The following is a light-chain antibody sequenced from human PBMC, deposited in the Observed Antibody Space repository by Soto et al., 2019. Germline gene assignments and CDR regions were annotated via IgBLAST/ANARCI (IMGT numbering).Light chain of an antibody. V-gene: IGLV1-44*01. CDR1: SSNIGSNT. Sequence: QSVLTQPPSASGTPGQRVTISCSGSSSNIGSNTVNWYQQLPGTAPKLLIYSNNQRPSGVPDRFSGSKSSTSASLAISGLQAVDEADYYCAAWDDSLNGVVFGGGTKLTVL. J-gene: IGLJ2*01. CDR3: AAWDDSLNGVV. CDR2: SNN.